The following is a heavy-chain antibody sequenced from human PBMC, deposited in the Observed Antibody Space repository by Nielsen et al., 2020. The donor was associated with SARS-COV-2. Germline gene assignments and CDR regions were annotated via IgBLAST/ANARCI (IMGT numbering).Heavy chain of an antibody. CDR3: ARQRGGKAPFDP. D-gene: IGHD3-16*01. CDR2: IYHSGST. CDR1: GGSISSSNW. V-gene: IGHV4-4*02. J-gene: IGHJ5*02. Sequence: SETLSLTCAVSGGSISSSNWWSWVRQPPGKGLEWIGEIYHSGSTNYNPSLKSRVTISVDTSKNQFSLKLSSVTAADTAVYYCARQRGGKAPFDPWGQGTLVTVSS.